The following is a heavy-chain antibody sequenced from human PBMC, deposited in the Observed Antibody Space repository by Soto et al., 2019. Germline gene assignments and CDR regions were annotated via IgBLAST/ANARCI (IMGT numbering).Heavy chain of an antibody. J-gene: IGHJ6*02. CDR2: IYYSGST. CDR1: GGSVSSNIYF. V-gene: IGHV4-61*03. Sequence: PSKTLSLTCGVSGGSVSSNIYFWSWIRQPPGKGLEWIGHIYYSGSTNYNPSLKSRVTISVDRSKNHFSMKLSSVTAADTAVYYCARDYPGVVGTDVWGQGTTVTVSS. D-gene: IGHD3-3*01. CDR3: ARDYPGVVGTDV.